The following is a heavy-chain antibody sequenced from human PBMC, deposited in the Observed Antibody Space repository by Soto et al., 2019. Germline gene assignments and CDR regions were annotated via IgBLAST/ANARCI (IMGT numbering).Heavy chain of an antibody. V-gene: IGHV4-31*03. CDR2: IYYSGST. D-gene: IGHD3-22*01. CDR1: GGSISSGGYY. Sequence: SETLSLTCTVSGGSISSGGYYWSWIRQHPGKGLEWIGYIYYSGSTYYNPSLKSRVTISVDTSKNQISLKLSSVTAADTAVYNCARVVVVIPHFDYWGQGTLVTVSS. J-gene: IGHJ4*02. CDR3: ARVVVVIPHFDY.